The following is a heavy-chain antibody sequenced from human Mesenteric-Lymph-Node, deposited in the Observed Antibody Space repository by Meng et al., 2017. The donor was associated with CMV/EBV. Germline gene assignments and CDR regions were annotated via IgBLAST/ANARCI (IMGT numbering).Heavy chain of an antibody. Sequence: SGFTFSDHYMSWIRQAPGEGLEWLSYISSGASTIYDADSVKGRFTVSRDNTKKSLYLQMNNLRAEDTAVYYCARDSGSFSASWYFDLWGRGTLVTVSS. CDR2: ISSGASTI. V-gene: IGHV3-11*04. CDR1: GFTFSDHY. CDR3: ARDSGSFSASWYFDL. D-gene: IGHD1-26*01. J-gene: IGHJ2*01.